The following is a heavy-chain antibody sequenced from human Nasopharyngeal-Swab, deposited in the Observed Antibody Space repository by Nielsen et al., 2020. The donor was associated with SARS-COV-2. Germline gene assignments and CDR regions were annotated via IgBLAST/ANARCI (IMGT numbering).Heavy chain of an antibody. J-gene: IGHJ4*02. D-gene: IGHD6-13*01. V-gene: IGHV3-21*01. Sequence: WIRQPPGKGLEWVSSTSSRSGDISYTDSVKGRFSISRDNAKDSLYLQMNSLRVEDTAVYYCARDLEGIFDHWGQGALVTVSS. CDR3: ARDLEGIFDH. CDR2: TSSRSGDI.